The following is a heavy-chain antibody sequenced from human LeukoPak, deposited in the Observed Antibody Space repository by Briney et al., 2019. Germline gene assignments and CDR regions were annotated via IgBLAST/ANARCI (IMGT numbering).Heavy chain of an antibody. J-gene: IGHJ5*02. CDR3: ARGAITMVRGALNNWFDP. V-gene: IGHV1-3*01. CDR2: INAGSGNT. CDR1: GYTFTSYA. Sequence: ASVKVSCKASGYTFTSYAMHWVRQAPGQRLEWMGWINAGSGNTKYSQKFQGRVTITRDTSASTAYMELSSLRSEDTAVYYCARGAITMVRGALNNWFDPWGQGTLVTVSS. D-gene: IGHD3-10*01.